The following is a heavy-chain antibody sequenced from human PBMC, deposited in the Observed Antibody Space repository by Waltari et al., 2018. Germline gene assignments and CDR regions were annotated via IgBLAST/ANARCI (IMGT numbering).Heavy chain of an antibody. Sequence: QVQLQESGPALVQPSQTLSLPCPFSGGPYSSVVYYCSWFRPHPGKGLEWIGSIYYSGSTYYNPSLKSRVTISVDTSKNQFSLKLSSVTAADTAVYYCARDGYYDSMILGAFDIWGQGTMVTVSS. D-gene: IGHD3-22*01. V-gene: IGHV4-30-4*01. CDR2: IYYSGST. CDR1: GGPYSSVVYY. CDR3: ARDGYYDSMILGAFDI. J-gene: IGHJ3*02.